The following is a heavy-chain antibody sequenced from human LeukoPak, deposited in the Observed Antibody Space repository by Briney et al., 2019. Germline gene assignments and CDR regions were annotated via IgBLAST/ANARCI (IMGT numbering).Heavy chain of an antibody. CDR2: ISGSGSTI. CDR3: ARDVGGRYDSSGYSQDY. V-gene: IGHV3-48*03. Sequence: GGSLRLSCAASGFTFSSCEMNWVRQAPGKGLEWVSYISGSGSTIYYADSVKGRFTISRDNAKNSLYLQMSSLRADDTAVYYCARDVGGRYDSSGYSQDYWGQGTLVTVSS. D-gene: IGHD3-22*01. CDR1: GFTFSSCE. J-gene: IGHJ4*02.